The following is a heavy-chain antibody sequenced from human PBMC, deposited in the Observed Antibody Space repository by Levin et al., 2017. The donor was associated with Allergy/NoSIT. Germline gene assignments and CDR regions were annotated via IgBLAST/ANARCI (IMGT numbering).Heavy chain of an antibody. Sequence: GGSLRLSCAASGFTFSHYSMNWVRQAPGKGLEWVSYVSSSGNTIYYADSVKGRFTISRDNAQNSLYLQMNSLRVEDTGLYYCVRDDSSKAVAGTLVTFWGKGTLVTVSS. CDR1: GFTFSHYS. V-gene: IGHV3-48*01. D-gene: IGHD6-19*01. CDR3: VRDDSSKAVAGTLVTF. CDR2: VSSSGNTI. J-gene: IGHJ4*02.